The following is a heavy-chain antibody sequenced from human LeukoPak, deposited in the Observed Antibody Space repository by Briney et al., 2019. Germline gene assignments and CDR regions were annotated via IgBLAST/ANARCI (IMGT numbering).Heavy chain of an antibody. CDR3: ARDIPGYSWFDP. J-gene: IGHJ5*02. CDR2: IYHSGST. V-gene: IGHV4-30-2*01. CDR1: GGSISSGGYS. Sequence: PSQTLSLTCAVSGGSISSGGYSWSWIRQPPGKGQEWIGYIYHSGSTYYNPSLKSRVTISVDTSKNQFSLKLSSVTAADTAVYYCARDIPGYSWFDPWGQGTLVTVSS. D-gene: IGHD3-22*01.